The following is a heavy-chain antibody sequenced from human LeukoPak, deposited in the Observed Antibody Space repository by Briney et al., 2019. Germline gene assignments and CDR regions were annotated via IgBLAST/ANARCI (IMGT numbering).Heavy chain of an antibody. CDR2: ISWNSGSI. D-gene: IGHD2-15*01. CDR1: GFTFDDYA. CDR3: AKDIGYCSGGSCYYYYGMDV. V-gene: IGHV3-9*01. J-gene: IGHJ6*02. Sequence: PGRSLRLSCAASGFTFDDYAMHWVRQAPGKGLEWVSGISWNSGSIGYADSVKGRFTISRDNAKNSLYLQMNSLRAEDTALYYCAKDIGYCSGGSCYYYYGMDVWGQGTTVTVSS.